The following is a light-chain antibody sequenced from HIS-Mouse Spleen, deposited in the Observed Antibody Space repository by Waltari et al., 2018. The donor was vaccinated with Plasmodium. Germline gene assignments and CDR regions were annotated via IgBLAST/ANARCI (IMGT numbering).Light chain of an antibody. Sequence: EIVMTQSPATLSVSPGERATLPCRASQSVSSNLAWYQQNPGQAPRRLIYGASTRATGIPARFSGSGSGTEFTLTISSLQSEDFAVYYCQQYNNWPAWTFGQGTKVEIK. J-gene: IGKJ1*01. V-gene: IGKV3-15*01. CDR3: QQYNNWPAWT. CDR2: GAS. CDR1: QSVSSN.